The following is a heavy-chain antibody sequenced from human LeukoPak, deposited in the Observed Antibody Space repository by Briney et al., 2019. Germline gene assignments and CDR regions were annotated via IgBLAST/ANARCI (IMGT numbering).Heavy chain of an antibody. CDR2: IGGSGGTT. Sequence: GGSLRLSCAASGFTFSRYAMSWVRQAPGKGLEWVSSIGGSGGTTYYADSVQGRFTISRDNSKNTLYLQMNSLSAEDTAVYYCARDRVGATLYFDYWGQGTLVTVSS. V-gene: IGHV3-23*01. D-gene: IGHD1-26*01. CDR3: ARDRVGATLYFDY. J-gene: IGHJ4*02. CDR1: GFTFSRYA.